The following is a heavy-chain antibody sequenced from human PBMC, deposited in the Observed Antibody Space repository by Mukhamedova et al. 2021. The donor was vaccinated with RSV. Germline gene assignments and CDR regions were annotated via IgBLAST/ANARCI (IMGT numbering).Heavy chain of an antibody. CDR3: ARQREHYYDSRGSFDY. J-gene: IGHJ4*02. Sequence: GLEWIGSIYYSGSTYYNPSLKSRVTISVDTSKNQFSLKLSSVTAADTAVYYCARQREHYYDSRGSFDYLGQGTLVTVSS. V-gene: IGHV4-39*01. D-gene: IGHD3-22*01. CDR2: IYYSGST.